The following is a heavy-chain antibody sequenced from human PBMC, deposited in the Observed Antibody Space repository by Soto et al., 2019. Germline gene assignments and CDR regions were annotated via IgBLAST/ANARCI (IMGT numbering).Heavy chain of an antibody. CDR3: ASLGYCSGGSCYWAFDI. CDR1: GGSFSGYY. V-gene: IGHV4-34*01. Sequence: LSLTCAVNGGSFSGYYWSWIRQPPGKGLEWIGEINHSGSTNYNPSLKSRVTISADKSISTAYLQWSSLKASDTAMYYCASLGYCSGGSCYWAFDIWGQGTMVTVSS. J-gene: IGHJ3*02. CDR2: INHSGST. D-gene: IGHD2-15*01.